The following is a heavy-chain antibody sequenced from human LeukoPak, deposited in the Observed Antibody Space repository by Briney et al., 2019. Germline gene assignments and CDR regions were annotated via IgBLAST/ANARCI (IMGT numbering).Heavy chain of an antibody. CDR3: AKNLYCGGGSCYPSALGMDV. V-gene: IGHV3-53*01. J-gene: IGHJ6*02. D-gene: IGHD2-15*01. CDR2: IYGDGRT. Sequence: GGSLRLSCVVSGFSVSNNYIIWVRQAPGNGLERVSVIYGDGRTSHSASVRGRFTISRDNSKNTLFLQMNSLRAEDTAVYYCAKNLYCGGGSCYPSALGMDVWGQGTTVTVSS. CDR1: GFSVSNNY.